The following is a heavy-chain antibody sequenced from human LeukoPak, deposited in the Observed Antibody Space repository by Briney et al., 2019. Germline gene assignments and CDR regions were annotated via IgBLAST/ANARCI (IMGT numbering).Heavy chain of an antibody. CDR3: AKGGGGGGSPDYYYYYMDV. D-gene: IGHD2-15*01. CDR2: ISSNGGST. CDR1: GFTFSSYA. J-gene: IGHJ6*03. V-gene: IGHV3-64*01. Sequence: PGGSLRLSCAASGFTFSSYAMHWVRQAPGKGLEYVSAISSNGGSTYYANSVKGRFTISRDNSKNTLYLQMNSLRAEDTAIYYCAKGGGGGGSPDYYYYYMDVWGKGTTVTVSS.